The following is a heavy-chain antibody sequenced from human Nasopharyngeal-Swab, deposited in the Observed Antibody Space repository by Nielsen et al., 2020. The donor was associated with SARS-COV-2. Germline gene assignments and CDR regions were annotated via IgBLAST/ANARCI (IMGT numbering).Heavy chain of an antibody. D-gene: IGHD6-13*01. J-gene: IGHJ6*03. CDR3: ARPPAAGPYYYYYMDV. Sequence: GGSLRLSCKGSGYSFTSYWIGWVRQIPGKGLEWMGIIYPGDSDTRYSPSFQGQVTISADKSISTAYLQWSSLKASDTAMYYCARPPAAGPYYYYYMDVWGKGTTVTVSS. CDR1: GYSFTSYW. V-gene: IGHV5-51*01. CDR2: IYPGDSDT.